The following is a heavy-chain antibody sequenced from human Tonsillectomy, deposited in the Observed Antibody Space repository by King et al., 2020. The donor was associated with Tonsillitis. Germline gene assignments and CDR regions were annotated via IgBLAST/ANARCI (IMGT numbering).Heavy chain of an antibody. V-gene: IGHV3-20*04. D-gene: IGHD5-12*01. Sequence: VQLVESGGGVVRPGGSLRLSCAASGFTFVDYGMTWVRQAPGKGLEWVSGINWNGGSTHYADSVKGRLTISRDNAKNSLYLQMNSLRAEDTALYYCARDPGVATIWDRPIDYWGQGTLVTVSS. J-gene: IGHJ4*02. CDR1: GFTFVDYG. CDR3: ARDPGVATIWDRPIDY. CDR2: INWNGGST.